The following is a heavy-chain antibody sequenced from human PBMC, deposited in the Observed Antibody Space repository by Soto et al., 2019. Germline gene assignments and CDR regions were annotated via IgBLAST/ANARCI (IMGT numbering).Heavy chain of an antibody. CDR2: IYYNGNT. CDR3: ARARLRAVYAFDF. Sequence: KTSETLSLTCTLSGVSITSGAYYWTWVRQHPGKGLEWIGYIYYNGNTYFSPSLKSRLTISIDTSKNQFSLKLSSVTAADTAVYYCARARLRAVYAFDFWGQGTMVTVSS. CDR1: GVSITSGAYY. D-gene: IGHD4-17*01. V-gene: IGHV4-31*03. J-gene: IGHJ3*01.